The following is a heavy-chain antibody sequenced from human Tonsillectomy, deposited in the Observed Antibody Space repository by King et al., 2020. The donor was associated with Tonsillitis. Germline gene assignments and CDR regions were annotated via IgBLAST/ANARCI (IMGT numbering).Heavy chain of an antibody. D-gene: IGHD3-16*01. J-gene: IGHJ4*02. CDR1: RFTFSTYA. CDR3: AKHLQTYFWFFEY. Sequence: VQLVESGGGLVQPGGSLRLSCAASRFTFSTYAMSWVRQAPGKGLEWVSLISGPGAVTYYADSVKGRFTISRDNSKNTLYLQVNSLRPEDTAVYYCAKHLQTYFWFFEYWGQGTLVTVSS. V-gene: IGHV3-23*04. CDR2: ISGPGAVT.